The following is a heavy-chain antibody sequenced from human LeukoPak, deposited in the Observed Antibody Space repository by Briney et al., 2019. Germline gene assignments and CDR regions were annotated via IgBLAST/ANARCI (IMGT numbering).Heavy chain of an antibody. D-gene: IGHD2-15*01. Sequence: ETLSLTCTVSGGSISSYYWSWIRQPPGKGLEWVSFIYSGGNTHYSDSVKGRFTISRDNSKNTLYLQMNSLRAEDTAIYYCARRAGEYSHLYDYWGQGTLVTVSS. J-gene: IGHJ4*02. V-gene: IGHV3-53*01. CDR2: IYSGGNT. CDR3: ARRAGEYSHLYDY. CDR1: GGSISSYY.